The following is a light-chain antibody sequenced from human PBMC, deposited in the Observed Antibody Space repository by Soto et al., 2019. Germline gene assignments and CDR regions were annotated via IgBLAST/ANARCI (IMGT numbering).Light chain of an antibody. Sequence: SVLTQPASVSGSPGQSIAISCTGTSVDVGGFEYVSRYQQHPGKVPKLMIYDVNNRPSGVSNRFSGSKSGNTASLTISGLQAEDEADYFCSSYTSSNTYVFGTGTKVTVL. CDR1: SVDVGGFEY. CDR3: SSYTSSNTYV. J-gene: IGLJ1*01. V-gene: IGLV2-14*03. CDR2: DVN.